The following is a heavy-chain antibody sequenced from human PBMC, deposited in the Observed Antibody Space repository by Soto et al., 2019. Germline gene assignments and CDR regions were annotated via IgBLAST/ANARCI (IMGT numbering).Heavy chain of an antibody. CDR3: TRVPGLWFGESSDY. Sequence: GGSLRLSCTASGFTFGDYAMSWFRQAPGKGLEWVGFIRSKAYGGTTEYAAAVKGRFTISRDDSKSIAYLQMNSLKTEDTAVYYCTRVPGLWFGESSDYWGQGTLVTVSS. V-gene: IGHV3-49*03. J-gene: IGHJ4*02. CDR1: GFTFGDYA. D-gene: IGHD3-10*01. CDR2: IRSKAYGGTT.